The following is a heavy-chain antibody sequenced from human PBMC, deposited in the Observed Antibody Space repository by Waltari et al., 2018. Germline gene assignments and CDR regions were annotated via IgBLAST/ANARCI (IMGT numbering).Heavy chain of an antibody. CDR3: AREGGYGDSLGMDV. V-gene: IGHV3-66*02. D-gene: IGHD4-17*01. Sequence: EVQLVESGGGLVQPGGSLRLSCAASGFTVSSTYMSWVRQAPGKGLEWVSVIYSGGSTYYADSVKGRFTISRDNSKNTLYLQMNSLRAEDTAVYYCAREGGYGDSLGMDVWGQGTTVTVSS. CDR2: IYSGGST. CDR1: GFTVSSTY. J-gene: IGHJ6*02.